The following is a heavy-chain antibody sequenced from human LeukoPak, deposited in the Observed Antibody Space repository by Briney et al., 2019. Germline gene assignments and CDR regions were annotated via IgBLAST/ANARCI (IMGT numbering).Heavy chain of an antibody. D-gene: IGHD3-16*01. Sequence: GGSLRLSCAASGFSFTSYAMHWVRQAPGKGLEWVSEISGGGDSTYYADSVKGRFTISRDNSKNTLYLQMNSLRVEDTAVYYCAEDRPRACESGYRLGDYWGQGALVTVSS. CDR2: ISGGGDST. CDR3: AEDRPRACESGYRLGDY. CDR1: GFSFTSYA. V-gene: IGHV3-23*01. J-gene: IGHJ4*02.